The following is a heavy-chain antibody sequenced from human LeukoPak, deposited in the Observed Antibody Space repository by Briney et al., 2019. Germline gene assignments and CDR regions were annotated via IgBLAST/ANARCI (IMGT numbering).Heavy chain of an antibody. D-gene: IGHD6-13*01. CDR3: AIAAAGALGAFDI. J-gene: IGHJ3*02. V-gene: IGHV1-46*03. CDR2: INPSGGST. CDR1: GYTFTSYY. Sequence: GASAKVSCKASGYTFTSYYMHWVRQAPGQGLEWMGIINPSGGSTSYAQKFQGRVTMTRDTSTSTVYMELSSLGSEDTAVYYCAIAAAGALGAFDIWGQGTMVTVSS.